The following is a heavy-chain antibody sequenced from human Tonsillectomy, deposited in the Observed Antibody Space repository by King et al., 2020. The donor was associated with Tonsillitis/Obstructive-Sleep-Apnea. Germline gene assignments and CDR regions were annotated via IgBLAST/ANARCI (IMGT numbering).Heavy chain of an antibody. CDR3: ASGRVMATPESGVVDY. J-gene: IGHJ4*02. CDR1: GYTFTGYY. V-gene: IGHV1-2*02. CDR2: INPNSGGT. Sequence: QLVQSGAEVKKPGASVKVSCKASGYTFTGYYMHWVRQAPGQGLEWMGWINPNSGGTNYAQKFQGRVTMTRDTSISTAYMEMSRRRSDDTAVYYCASGRVMATPESGVVDYWGQGPRVTVSS. D-gene: IGHD5-24*01.